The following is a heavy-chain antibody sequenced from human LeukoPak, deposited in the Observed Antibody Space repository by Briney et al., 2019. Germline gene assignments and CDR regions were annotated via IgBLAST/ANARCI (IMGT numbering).Heavy chain of an antibody. CDR2: IYHSGSP. V-gene: IGHV4-4*02. D-gene: IGHD1-1*01. CDR1: GGSISSNNW. CDR3: ARVNINNWHSCDY. Sequence: SGTLSLTCAVSGGSISSNNWWGWVRQPPGKGLEWIGEIYHSGSPNYNPSLKSRVTISVGKSRNHFSLNLSSVTAADTAVYYCARVNINNWHSCDYWGQGTLVTVSS. J-gene: IGHJ4*02.